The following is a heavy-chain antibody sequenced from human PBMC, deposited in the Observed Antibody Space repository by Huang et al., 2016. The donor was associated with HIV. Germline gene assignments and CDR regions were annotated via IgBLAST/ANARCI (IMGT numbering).Heavy chain of an antibody. CDR3: VRAKEKGYDFWSGYRY. V-gene: IGHV3-74*02. CDR2: SESDGSST. D-gene: IGHD3-3*01. J-gene: IGHJ4*01. CDR1: GFIFSDYW. Sequence: EVELAESGGGSVRPGQSLRLSCVGSGFIFSDYWMHWVRQIPGKGLWWVARSESDGSSTRYADSVKGRFTIYRDNAKNTVYLQMSSLRVDDTAVYYCVRAKEKGYDFWSGYRYWGQGVQVTVPS.